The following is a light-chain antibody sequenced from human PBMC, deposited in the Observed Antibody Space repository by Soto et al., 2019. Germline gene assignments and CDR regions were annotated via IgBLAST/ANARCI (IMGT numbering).Light chain of an antibody. CDR1: QSVSSY. V-gene: IGKV3-11*01. J-gene: IGKJ1*01. CDR3: QQRLMT. Sequence: IVLTQSPATLSLSPGERATLSCRASQSVSSYLAWYQQKPGQAPRLLIYDASSRATGIPARLSGSGSGTDFTLTISSLEPEDFAVYYCQQRLMTFGQGTKVEI. CDR2: DAS.